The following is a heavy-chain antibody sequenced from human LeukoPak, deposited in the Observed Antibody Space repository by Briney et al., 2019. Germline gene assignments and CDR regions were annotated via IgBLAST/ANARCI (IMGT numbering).Heavy chain of an antibody. Sequence: QPGGSLRLSCAASGFTFSSYGMHWVRQAPGKGLEWVAVISYDGSNKYYADSVKGRFTISRDNSKNTLYLQMNSLRAEDTAVYYCAKEKGLKRGSLYYFDYWGQGTLVTVSS. CDR1: GFTFSSYG. CDR3: AKEKGLKRGSLYYFDY. CDR2: ISYDGSNK. J-gene: IGHJ4*02. D-gene: IGHD5-12*01. V-gene: IGHV3-30*18.